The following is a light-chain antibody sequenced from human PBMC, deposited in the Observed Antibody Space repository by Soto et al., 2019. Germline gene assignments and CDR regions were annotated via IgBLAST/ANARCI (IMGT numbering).Light chain of an antibody. CDR1: QSVTSSY. CDR3: QQYSPSRLP. V-gene: IGKV3-20*01. CDR2: GAS. Sequence: EIVLTQSPGTLSLSPGERATLSCRASQSVTSSYLAWYQQKPGQAPRLLISGASSRAAGIPDRFSGGGSGTDFTLTISRLEPEDFAVYYCQQYSPSRLPCGGGTKVEIK. J-gene: IGKJ4*02.